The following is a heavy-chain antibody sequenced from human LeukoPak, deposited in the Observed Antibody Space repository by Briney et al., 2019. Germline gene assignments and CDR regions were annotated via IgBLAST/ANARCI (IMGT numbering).Heavy chain of an antibody. D-gene: IGHD3-16*01. J-gene: IGHJ3*02. CDR3: ARDLLGATDAFDI. V-gene: IGHV4-59*01. CDR1: GGSISNYY. Sequence: PSETLSLTCTVSGGSISNYYWSWIRQPPGKGLEWIGYIYYSGSTNYNPSLKSRVTISVDTSKNQFSLKLSSVTAADTAVYYCARDLLGATDAFDIWGQGTMVTVSS. CDR2: IYYSGST.